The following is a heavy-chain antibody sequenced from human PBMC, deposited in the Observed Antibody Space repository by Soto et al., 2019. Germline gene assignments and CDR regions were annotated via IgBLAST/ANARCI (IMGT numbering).Heavy chain of an antibody. Sequence: EVQLVESGGGLVQPGGSLRLSCAVSGFTFGSYWMNWVRLIPGKGLEWVAYIKPDGSATYYVDSVKGRFTISRDNAKNSLYLQMTSLRVEDTSVYYCARAGYCGPRCYYYFDYWGQGTLVTVSS. CDR1: GFTFGSYW. J-gene: IGHJ4*02. CDR3: ARAGYCGPRCYYYFDY. CDR2: IKPDGSAT. V-gene: IGHV3-7*01. D-gene: IGHD2-2*01.